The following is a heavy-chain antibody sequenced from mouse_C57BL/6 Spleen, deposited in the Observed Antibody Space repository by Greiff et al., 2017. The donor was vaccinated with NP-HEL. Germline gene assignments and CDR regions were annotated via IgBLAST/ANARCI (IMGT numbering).Heavy chain of an antibody. CDR2: ISYDGSN. J-gene: IGHJ2*01. CDR1: GYSITRGYY. CDR3: ARETVVAHFDY. V-gene: IGHV3-6*01. Sequence: EVQLQESGPGLVKPSQSLSLTCSVTGYSITRGYYWNWIRQFPGNKLEWMGYISYDGSNNYNQSLKNRISITRDTSKNQFFLKLNSVTTEDTATYYCARETVVAHFDYWGQGTTLTVSS. D-gene: IGHD1-1*01.